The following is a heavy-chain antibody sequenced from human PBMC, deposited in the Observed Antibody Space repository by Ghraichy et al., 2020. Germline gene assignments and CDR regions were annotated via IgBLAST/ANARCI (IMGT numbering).Heavy chain of an antibody. CDR3: ARGFQRTRDGYNGIVDY. V-gene: IGHV4-34*01. CDR2: INHSGST. Sequence: SETLSLTCAVYGGSFSGYYWSWIRQPPGKGLEWIGEINHSGSTNYNPSLKSRVTISVDTSKNQFSLKLSSVTAADTAVYYCARGFQRTRDGYNGIVDYWGQGTLVTVSS. D-gene: IGHD5-24*01. CDR1: GGSFSGYY. J-gene: IGHJ4*02.